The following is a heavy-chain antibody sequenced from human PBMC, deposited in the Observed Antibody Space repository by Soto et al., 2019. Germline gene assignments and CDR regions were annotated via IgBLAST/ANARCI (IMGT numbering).Heavy chain of an antibody. CDR3: ARESEDRPSNFDY. Sequence: GGSLRLSCAASGFTFTRYSMNWLRQPPGKGLEWVSSISKTTNYIYYGDSMWGRFTISRDNAKNSLYLEMNSLRAEDTAVSYCARESEDRPSNFDYWGQGTLVTVSS. CDR2: ISKTTNYI. J-gene: IGHJ4*02. V-gene: IGHV3-21*06. CDR1: GFTFTRYS.